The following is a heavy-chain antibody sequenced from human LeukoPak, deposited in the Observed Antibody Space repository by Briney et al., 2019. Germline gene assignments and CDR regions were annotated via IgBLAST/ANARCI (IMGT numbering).Heavy chain of an antibody. CDR1: GGSFSGYY. V-gene: IGHV4-34*01. Sequence: SETLSLTCAVYGGSFSGYYWSWIRQPPGKGLEWIGEINHSGSTNYNPSLKSRVTISVDTSKNQFSLKLNSVTAADTAVYYCARGLYSGYPYWGQGTLVTISS. J-gene: IGHJ4*02. CDR2: INHSGST. D-gene: IGHD5-12*01. CDR3: ARGLYSGYPY.